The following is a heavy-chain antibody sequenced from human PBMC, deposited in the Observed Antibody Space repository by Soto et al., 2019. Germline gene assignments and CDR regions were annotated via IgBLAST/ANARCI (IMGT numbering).Heavy chain of an antibody. D-gene: IGHD3-22*01. J-gene: IGHJ4*02. V-gene: IGHV3-21*01. Sequence: GGSLRLSCAASGFTFSSYSMNWVRQAPGKGLEWVSSISSSSSYIYYADSVKGRFTISRDNAKNSLYLQMNSLRAEDTAVYYCARVAHSRDSSGYYFGFDYWGQGTLVTVSS. CDR3: ARVAHSRDSSGYYFGFDY. CDR2: ISSSSSYI. CDR1: GFTFSSYS.